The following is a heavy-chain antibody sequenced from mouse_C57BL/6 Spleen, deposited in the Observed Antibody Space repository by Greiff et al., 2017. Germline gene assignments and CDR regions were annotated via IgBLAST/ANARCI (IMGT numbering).Heavy chain of an antibody. V-gene: IGHV1-26*01. D-gene: IGHD1-1*01. CDR2: INPNNGGT. Sequence: EVQLQQSGPELVKPGASVKISCKASGYTFTDYYMNWVKQSHGKSLEWIGDINPNNGGTSYNQKFKGKATLTVDKSSSTSYMELRSLTSADSAGYYCAITTVVARGFDYWGQGTTLTVSS. CDR3: AITTVVARGFDY. CDR1: GYTFTDYY. J-gene: IGHJ2*01.